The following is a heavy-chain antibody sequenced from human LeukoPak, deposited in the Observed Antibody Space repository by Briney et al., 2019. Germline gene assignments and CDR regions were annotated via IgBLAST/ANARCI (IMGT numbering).Heavy chain of an antibody. CDR2: IYYSGST. CDR1: GGSISSYY. D-gene: IGHD5-24*01. Sequence: KSSETLSLTCTVSGGSISSYYWSWIRQPPGKGLEWIGYIYYSGSTNYNPSLKSRVTISVDTSKNQFSLKLSSVTAADTAVYYCASVEMASFGAFDIWGQGTMVTVSS. J-gene: IGHJ3*02. CDR3: ASVEMASFGAFDI. V-gene: IGHV4-59*01.